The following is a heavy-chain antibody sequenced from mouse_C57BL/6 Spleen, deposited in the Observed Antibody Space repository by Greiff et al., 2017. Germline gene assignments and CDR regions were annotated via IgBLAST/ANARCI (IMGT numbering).Heavy chain of an antibody. CDR3: ARWDYGSSYRY. J-gene: IGHJ2*01. D-gene: IGHD1-1*01. CDR2: INPGSGGT. Sequence: QVQLQQSGAELVRPGTSVKVSCKASGYAFTNYLIEWVTQRPGQGLEWIGVINPGSGGTNYNEKFKGKATLTAAKSSSTAYMQLSSLTSEDSSVSFCARWDYGSSYRYWGQGTTLTVSS. V-gene: IGHV1-54*01. CDR1: GYAFTNYL.